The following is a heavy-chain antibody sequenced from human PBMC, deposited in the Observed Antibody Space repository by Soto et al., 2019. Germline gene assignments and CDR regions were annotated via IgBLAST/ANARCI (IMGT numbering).Heavy chain of an antibody. Sequence: ASVKVSCKASGYTFTSYGISWVRQAPGQGLERMGWISAYNGNTNYAQKLQGRVTMTTDTSTSTAYMELRSLRSDDTAVYYCARGEVTGTTIVNNFDYWGQGTLVTVSS. CDR2: ISAYNGNT. J-gene: IGHJ4*02. D-gene: IGHD1-20*01. CDR1: GYTFTSYG. V-gene: IGHV1-18*01. CDR3: ARGEVTGTTIVNNFDY.